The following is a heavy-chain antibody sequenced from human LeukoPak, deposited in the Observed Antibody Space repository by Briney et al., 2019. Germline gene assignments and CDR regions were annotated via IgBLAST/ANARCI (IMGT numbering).Heavy chain of an antibody. CDR2: IYTSGST. CDR3: ARASSGRDYYYYGMDV. D-gene: IGHD6-19*01. CDR1: GGSNSSYY. J-gene: IGHJ6*02. V-gene: IGHV4-4*07. Sequence: PSETLSLTCTVSGGSNSSYYWSWIRHPAGKGLEWIGCIYTSGSTNYNPSLKSRVTMSVDTSKNQFSLKLSSVTAADTAVYYCARASSGRDYYYYGMDVWGQGTTVTVSS.